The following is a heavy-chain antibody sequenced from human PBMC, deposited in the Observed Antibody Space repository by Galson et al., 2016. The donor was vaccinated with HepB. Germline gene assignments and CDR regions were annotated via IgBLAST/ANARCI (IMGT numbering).Heavy chain of an antibody. CDR3: VQGGTAPAV. J-gene: IGHJ6*04. V-gene: IGHV3-23*01. Sequence: SLRLSCAASGFSFSSYGMTWVRQAPGKGLEVVSSISRSGDSTDYADSVKGRFTISRDNSKNTLSLQMNSPRADDAAVYYCVQGGTAPAVWGKGTTVTVSS. CDR1: GFSFSSYG. CDR2: ISRSGDST.